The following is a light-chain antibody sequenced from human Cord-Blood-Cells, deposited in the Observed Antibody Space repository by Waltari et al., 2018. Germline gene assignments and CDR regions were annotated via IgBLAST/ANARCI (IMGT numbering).Light chain of an antibody. V-gene: IGLV2-11*01. CDR2: DVS. Sequence: QSALTQPRSVSGSPGQSVTISCTGTSSDVGGYNYVSWYQQHPGKAPILMIYDVSKRPSGVPDRFSGSKSGNTASLTISGLQAEDEADYYCCSYAGSYTFYVFGTGTKVTVL. CDR1: SSDVGGYNY. CDR3: CSYAGSYTFYV. J-gene: IGLJ1*01.